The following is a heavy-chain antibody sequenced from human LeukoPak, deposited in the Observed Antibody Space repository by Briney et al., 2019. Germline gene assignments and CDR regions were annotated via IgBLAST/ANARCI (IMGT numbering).Heavy chain of an antibody. CDR3: ARDPSYYGSGRVRWFDP. CDR1: GVSISSHC. V-gene: IGHV4-59*11. Sequence: PSETLPLTCAVSGVSISSHCWGWIRQPPGKGPEWIASICYTGSTEYSPSLKSRVTMSVDTSKNQFSLRLMSVTAADTAVYFCARDPSYYGSGRVRWFDPWGQGTLVSVSS. J-gene: IGHJ5*02. CDR2: ICYTGST. D-gene: IGHD3-10*01.